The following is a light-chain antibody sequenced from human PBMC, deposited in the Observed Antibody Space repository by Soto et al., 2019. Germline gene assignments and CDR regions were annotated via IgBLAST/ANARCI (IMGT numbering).Light chain of an antibody. V-gene: IGKV1-5*01. Sequence: DVHMTQSPSTLSASVGYRVTITCRASQSISSWLAWYQQKPGKAPKLLIYDASTLESGVPSRFTGRGSGTEFTLTISSLQPEDFATYYCQQYKSYSRMFGQGTKVDIK. CDR1: QSISSW. CDR2: DAS. CDR3: QQYKSYSRM. J-gene: IGKJ1*01.